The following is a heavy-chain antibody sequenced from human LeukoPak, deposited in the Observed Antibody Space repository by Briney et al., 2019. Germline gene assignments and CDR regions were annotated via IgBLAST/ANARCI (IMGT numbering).Heavy chain of an antibody. V-gene: IGHV4-59*01. J-gene: IGHJ3*02. CDR3: ARGGSIVGATPHDAFDI. D-gene: IGHD1-26*01. CDR2: IYYSGST. Sequence: SETLSLTCTVSAAPITSYYWSWIRQPPGKGLEWIGYIYYSGSTNYNPYLKSRVAISVDTSKNQVSLRLSSVTAADTAVYYCARGGSIVGATPHDAFDIWGQGTVVTVS. CDR1: AAPITSYY.